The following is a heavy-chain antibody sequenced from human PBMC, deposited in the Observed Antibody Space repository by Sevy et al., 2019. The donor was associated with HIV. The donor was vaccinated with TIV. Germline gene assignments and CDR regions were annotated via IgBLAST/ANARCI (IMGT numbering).Heavy chain of an antibody. J-gene: IGHJ6*02. CDR1: GFTFSSYA. CDR2: ISYDGSNK. D-gene: IGHD6-13*01. CDR3: ARDEDAAAYYYYYGMDV. V-gene: IGHV3-30-3*01. Sequence: SLRLSCAGSGFTFSSYAMHWVRQAPGKGLEWVAVISYDGSNKNYADSVKGRFTISRDNSKNTLYLQMNSLRAEDTAVYYCARDEDAAAYYYYYGMDVWGQGTTVTVSS.